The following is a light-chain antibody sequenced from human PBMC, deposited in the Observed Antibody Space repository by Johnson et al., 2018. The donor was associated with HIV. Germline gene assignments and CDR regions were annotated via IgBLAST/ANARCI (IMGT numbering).Light chain of an antibody. Sequence: VLTQPPSVSAAPGQRVNISCSGNISNIESYFVSWYQQLPGAAPTLLIYEDNKRPSGIPDRFSGSKSGATATLGITGLQTGDEADYYCGIWDASLSPLYVFGSGTSITVL. V-gene: IGLV1-51*02. CDR1: ISNIESYF. CDR3: GIWDASLSPLYV. CDR2: EDN. J-gene: IGLJ1*01.